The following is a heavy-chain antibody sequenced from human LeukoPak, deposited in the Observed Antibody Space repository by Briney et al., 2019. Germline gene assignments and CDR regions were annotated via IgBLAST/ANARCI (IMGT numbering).Heavy chain of an antibody. V-gene: IGHV1-3*01. CDR3: ARDQGTMVRGVIRVFDP. CDR2: INAGKGNT. J-gene: IGHJ5*02. D-gene: IGHD3-10*01. CDR1: GYTFTSYA. Sequence: ASVKVSFKASGYTFTSYAMHWVRQAPGQRLEWMGWINAGKGNTKYSQKFQGRVTITRDTSASTAYMELSSLRSEDTAVYYCARDQGTMVRGVIRVFDPWGQGTLVTVSS.